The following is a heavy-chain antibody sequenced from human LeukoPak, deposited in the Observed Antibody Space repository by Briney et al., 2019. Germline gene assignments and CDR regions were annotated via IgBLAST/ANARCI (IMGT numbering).Heavy chain of an antibody. V-gene: IGHV3-33*01. Sequence: PGTSLRLSCGASGFTFSRYGMHWVRQAPGKGLEWVAVIWYDGTNKYYGDSVKGRLTVSRDNSKNTLYLQMNILRAEDTAVYYCARGSGPVVRGDFFDYWGPGTLGTVSS. CDR3: ARGSGPVVRGDFFDY. D-gene: IGHD3-10*01. CDR1: GFTFSRYG. CDR2: IWYDGTNK. J-gene: IGHJ4*02.